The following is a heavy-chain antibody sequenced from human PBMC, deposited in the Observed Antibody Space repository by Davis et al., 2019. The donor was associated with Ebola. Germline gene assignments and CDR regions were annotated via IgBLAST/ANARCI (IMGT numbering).Heavy chain of an antibody. CDR3: ARVRVLRFLVGGMDV. CDR1: GFTFSDYY. D-gene: IGHD3-3*01. CDR2: ISSSGSTI. Sequence: GESLKISCAASGFTFSDYYMSWIRQAPGKGLEWVSYISSSGSTIYYADSVKGRFTISRDNAKNSLYLQMNSLRAEDTAVYYCARVRVLRFLVGGMDVWGQGTTVTVSS. V-gene: IGHV3-11*04. J-gene: IGHJ6*02.